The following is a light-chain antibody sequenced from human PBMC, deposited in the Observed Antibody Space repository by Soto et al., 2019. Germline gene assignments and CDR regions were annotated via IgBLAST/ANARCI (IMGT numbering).Light chain of an antibody. CDR2: GAS. J-gene: IGKJ1*01. CDR1: QSVSSTY. Sequence: EIVLTQSPGTLSLSPGERATLSCRASQSVSSTYLAWYQQKPGQAPRLLIHGASSRATGIPDRFSGSGSGTDFTLTISRLEPEDFAVYYCQQYSSSPWTFGQGTKEEIK. V-gene: IGKV3-20*01. CDR3: QQYSSSPWT.